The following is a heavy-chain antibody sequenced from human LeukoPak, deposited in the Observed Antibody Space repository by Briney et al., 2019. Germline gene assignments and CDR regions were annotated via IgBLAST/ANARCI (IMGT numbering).Heavy chain of an antibody. V-gene: IGHV4-59*01. CDR1: GGSISHYY. CDR2: IYYTGTT. D-gene: IGHD4/OR15-4a*01. Sequence: SETLSLTCTVSGGSISHYYWSWIRQPPGKGPEWIGYIYYTGTTNYNPSLKSRVTISVDTSKNQFSLKLNSVTAADTAVYYCAREDPQTKVPEGMDVWGQGTTVTVSS. J-gene: IGHJ6*02. CDR3: AREDPQTKVPEGMDV.